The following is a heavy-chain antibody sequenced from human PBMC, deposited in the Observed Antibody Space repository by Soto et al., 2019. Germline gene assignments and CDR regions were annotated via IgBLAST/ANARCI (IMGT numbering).Heavy chain of an antibody. CDR1: GGSISSYY. CDR2: IYYSGST. J-gene: IGHJ4*02. CDR3: ARVRGYSYGPDWGEYYFNY. V-gene: IGHV4-59*01. Sequence: SETLSLTCTVSGGSISSYYWSWIRQPPGKGLEWIGYIYYSGSTNYNPSLKSRVPISVDTSKNQFSLKLSSVTAADTAVYYCARVRGYSYGPDWGEYYFNYWGQRTLVTVSS. D-gene: IGHD5-18*01.